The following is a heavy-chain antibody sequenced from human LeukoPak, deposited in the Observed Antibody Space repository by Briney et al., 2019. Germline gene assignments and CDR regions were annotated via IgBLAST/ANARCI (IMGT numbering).Heavy chain of an antibody. D-gene: IGHD3-22*01. V-gene: IGHV4-39*07. Sequence: SETLSLTCTVSGGSISSSNHYWGWIRQPPGKGLEWMGSMYYSGGTYSNPSLKSRVSMSVDTSKDQFSLKLSFVTAADTAVYYCARRVTITMLVAPGAFDIWGQGIMVIVSS. CDR2: MYYSGGT. J-gene: IGHJ3*02. CDR1: GGSISSSNHY. CDR3: ARRVTITMLVAPGAFDI.